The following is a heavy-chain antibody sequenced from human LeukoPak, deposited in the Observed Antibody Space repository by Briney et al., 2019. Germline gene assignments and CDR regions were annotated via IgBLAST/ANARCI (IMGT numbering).Heavy chain of an antibody. CDR1: GFTFSSYE. CDR2: ISGSGGST. Sequence: PGGSLRLSCAASGFTFSSYEMNWVRPAPGKGLEWVSAISGSGGSTYYVDSVKGRFTISRDNSKNTLYLQMNSLRVEDTAVYYCAKDMRSSWYTYFFDYWGQGTLVTVSS. CDR3: AKDMRSSWYTYFFDY. V-gene: IGHV3-23*01. D-gene: IGHD6-13*01. J-gene: IGHJ4*02.